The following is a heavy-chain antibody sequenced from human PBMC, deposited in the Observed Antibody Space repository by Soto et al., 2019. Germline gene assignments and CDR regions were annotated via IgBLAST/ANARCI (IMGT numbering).Heavy chain of an antibody. CDR3: ARQAHRGYDY. CDR2: IYYSGST. CDR1: GASISSYY. V-gene: IGHV4-59*01. D-gene: IGHD3-22*01. J-gene: IGHJ4*02. Sequence: QVQLQESGPGLVKPSETLSLTCTVSGASISSYYWSWIRQPPGKGLEWIGYIYYSGSTNYHPSLTSRVTISVATSKNQFSRNLSSVTAADTAVYYCARQAHRGYDYWGQGTLVTVSS.